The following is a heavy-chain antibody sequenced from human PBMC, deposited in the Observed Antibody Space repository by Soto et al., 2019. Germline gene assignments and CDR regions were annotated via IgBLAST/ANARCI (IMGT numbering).Heavy chain of an antibody. CDR2: LYDVDGS. V-gene: IGHV3-53*01. D-gene: IGHD1-1*01. Sequence: DVQLVESGGGLIQPGESLRLSCASFGLTVSGKKYVAWVRQAPGKGLEWVSALYDVDGSFYADSVKGRFTTSSDSSKTTVYLQMNGLRPDDTAVYYCASWHEREHAYDVWGQGTTVIVSS. J-gene: IGHJ3*01. CDR3: ASWHEREHAYDV. CDR1: GLTVSGKKY.